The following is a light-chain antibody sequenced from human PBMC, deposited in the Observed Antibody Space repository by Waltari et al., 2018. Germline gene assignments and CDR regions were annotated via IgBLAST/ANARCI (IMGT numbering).Light chain of an antibody. Sequence: DIQVTQSPSTLSASVGDRVTITCRASQSIVVWLAWYQQKPGKAPRLLIYKASYLESGVPSRFSGRAAGTAFTLTISSLQADDFATYYCRQYKSDPWTFGQGTTVEIK. J-gene: IGKJ1*01. CDR2: KAS. CDR3: RQYKSDPWT. V-gene: IGKV1-5*03. CDR1: QSIVVW.